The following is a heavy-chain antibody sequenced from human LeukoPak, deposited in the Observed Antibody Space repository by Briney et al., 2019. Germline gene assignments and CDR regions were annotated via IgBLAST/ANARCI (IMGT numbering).Heavy chain of an antibody. CDR1: GFNFDDYA. CDR2: ISWNSGSI. D-gene: IGHD3-3*02. Sequence: GGSLRLSCAASGFNFDDYAMHWVRQAPGKGLEWLSSISWNSGSIVYADSVKGRFTISRDNAKNSLSLQMHSLRPEDAAFYYCAKDIGIFGTGPFDYWGQGTLVTVSS. J-gene: IGHJ4*02. CDR3: AKDIGIFGTGPFDY. V-gene: IGHV3-9*01.